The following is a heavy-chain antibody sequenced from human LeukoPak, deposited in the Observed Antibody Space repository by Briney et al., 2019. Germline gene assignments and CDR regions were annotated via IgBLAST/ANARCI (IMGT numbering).Heavy chain of an antibody. J-gene: IGHJ1*01. V-gene: IGHV4-59*08. CDR1: GASISSDY. CDR2: IYDSGNT. CDR3: AGRGRRYFRD. Sequence: SETLSLTCTVSGASISSDYWSWIRQSPGKGLEWIGYIYDSGNTDYNPSLKSRVSISMNTSKNQFSLNLSSVTDADAPVYYCAGRGRRYFRDWGQGTLVTVSS.